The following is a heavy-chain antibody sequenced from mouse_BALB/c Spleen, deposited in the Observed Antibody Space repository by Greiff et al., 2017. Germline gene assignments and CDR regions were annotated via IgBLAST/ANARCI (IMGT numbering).Heavy chain of an antibody. D-gene: IGHD1-1*01. CDR3: AGDEGNYYGSSYGFAY. J-gene: IGHJ3*01. Sequence: EVQRVESGGGLVQPGGSLRLSCATSGFSFTDYYMSWVRQPPGKALEWLGFIRTKANGYTTEYSASVKGRFTISTDNSQSILYLQMNTLRAEDSATYYCAGDEGNYYGSSYGFAYWGQGTLVTVSA. CDR2: IRTKANGYTT. CDR1: GFSFTDYY. V-gene: IGHV7-3*02.